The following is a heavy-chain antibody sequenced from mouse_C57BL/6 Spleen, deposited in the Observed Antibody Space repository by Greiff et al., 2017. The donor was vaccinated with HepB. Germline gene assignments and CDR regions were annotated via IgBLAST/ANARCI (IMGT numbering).Heavy chain of an antibody. CDR1: GFNIKDYY. CDR2: IDPEDGDT. D-gene: IGHD1-1*01. V-gene: IGHV14-1*01. CDR3: TSGSSRWYFDV. Sequence: EVQLQQSGAELVRPGASVKLSCTASGFNIKDYYMHWVKQRPEQGLEWIGRIDPEDGDTEYAPKFQGKATMTADTSSNPAYLQLSSLTSEDTAVYYCTSGSSRWYFDVWGTGTTVTVSS. J-gene: IGHJ1*03.